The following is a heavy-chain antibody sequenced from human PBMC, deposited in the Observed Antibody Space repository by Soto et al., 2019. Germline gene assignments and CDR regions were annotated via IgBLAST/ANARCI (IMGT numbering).Heavy chain of an antibody. CDR2: ILGGGANT. J-gene: IGHJ5*01. CDR1: GLIFSSSA. Sequence: EVQLLESGGGLVQPGGSLRLSCAASGLIFSSSAMSWVRQAPGKGLEWVAVILGGGANTYYADCVKGRFTISRDNSKNTGCLQMNRLIAEDTAVYYCASLNFGDFWEGWFDSWVQGTMVTVS. V-gene: IGHV3-23*01. CDR3: ASLNFGDFWEGWFDS. D-gene: IGHD3-10*01.